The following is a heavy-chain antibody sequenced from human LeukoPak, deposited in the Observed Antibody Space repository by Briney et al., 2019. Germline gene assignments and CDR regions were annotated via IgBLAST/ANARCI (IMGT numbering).Heavy chain of an antibody. V-gene: IGHV1-2*02. D-gene: IGHD6-13*01. CDR1: GYTFTGYY. J-gene: IGHJ5*01. CDR2: INPNSGGT. CDR3: ARTVWAAAAGFDP. Sequence: ASVKVSCKASGYTFTGYYMHWVRQAPGQGLEWMGWINPNSGGTNYAQKFQGRVTMTRDTSISTAYMELSRLRSDDTAVYYCARTVWAAAAGFDPWGQGTLVHGSS.